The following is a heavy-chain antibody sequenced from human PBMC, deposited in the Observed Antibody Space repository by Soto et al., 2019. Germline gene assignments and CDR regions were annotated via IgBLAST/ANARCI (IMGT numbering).Heavy chain of an antibody. D-gene: IGHD4-17*01. CDR2: IFYGGGTGVT. V-gene: IGHV4-39*01. J-gene: IGHJ4*02. CDR1: GDSFSTSNYY. Sequence: QLHLQESGPGLVKPSETLSLTCTVSGDSFSTSNYYWGWIRQPPGKVLEWIGNIFYGGGTGVTYYNPSLKSRVIISVDTSKNQFSLKLRSITAADTAFYFCARRGGGDSLFDSWGQGKLVTVSS. CDR3: ARRGGGDSLFDS.